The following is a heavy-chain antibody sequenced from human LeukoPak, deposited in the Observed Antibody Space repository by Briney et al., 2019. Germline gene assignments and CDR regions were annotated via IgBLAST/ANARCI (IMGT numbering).Heavy chain of an antibody. J-gene: IGHJ4*02. V-gene: IGHV1-69*01. D-gene: IGHD4-17*01. CDR2: IVPIFGTA. Sequence: SVKVSCKASGGTFSSYAISWVRQAPGQGLEWMGGIVPIFGTANYAQKFQGRVTITADESTSTAYMELSSLRSEDTAVYYCARGRVTTVPQFRYYFDYWGQGTLVTVSS. CDR1: GGTFSSYA. CDR3: ARGRVTTVPQFRYYFDY.